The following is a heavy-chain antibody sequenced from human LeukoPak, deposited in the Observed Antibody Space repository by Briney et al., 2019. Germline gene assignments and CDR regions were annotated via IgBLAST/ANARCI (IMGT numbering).Heavy chain of an antibody. D-gene: IGHD3-22*01. V-gene: IGHV1-69*04. CDR3: ARDDSSGYYRTEYFQH. CDR2: IIPILGIA. J-gene: IGHJ1*01. CDR1: GGTFSSYA. Sequence: AASVKVSCKASGGTFSSYAISWVRPAPGQGLEWMGRIIPILGIANYAQRFQGRVTITADKSTSTAYMELSSLRSEDTAVYYCARDDSSGYYRTEYFQHWGQGTLVTVSS.